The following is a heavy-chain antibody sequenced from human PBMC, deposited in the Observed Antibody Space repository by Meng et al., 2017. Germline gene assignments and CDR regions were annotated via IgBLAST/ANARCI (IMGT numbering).Heavy chain of an antibody. Sequence: GQLMESGGGLVQPGGSLKLSCAASGFTFSGSIMHWVRQASGKGLEWVGRIRTKRNNYATEYVASVEGRFTISRDDSKNTLYLQMNSLKTEDTAVYYCVKEAWYYDRWGQGTLVTVSS. D-gene: IGHD3-16*01. CDR2: IRTKRNNYAT. V-gene: IGHV3-73*02. CDR3: VKEAWYYDR. J-gene: IGHJ4*02. CDR1: GFTFSGSI.